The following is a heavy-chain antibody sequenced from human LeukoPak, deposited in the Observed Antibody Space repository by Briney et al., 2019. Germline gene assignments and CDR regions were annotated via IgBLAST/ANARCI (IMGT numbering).Heavy chain of an antibody. CDR3: ARDVAAASLLPEYFQH. CDR1: GFTFSSYS. J-gene: IGHJ1*01. V-gene: IGHV3-21*01. CDR2: TSSSSSYI. D-gene: IGHD6-13*01. Sequence: GGSLRLSCAASGFTFSSYSMNWVRQAPGKGLEWVSSTSSSSSYIYYADSVKGRFTISRDNAKNSLYLQMNSLRAEDTAVYYCARDVAAASLLPEYFQHWGQGTLVTVSS.